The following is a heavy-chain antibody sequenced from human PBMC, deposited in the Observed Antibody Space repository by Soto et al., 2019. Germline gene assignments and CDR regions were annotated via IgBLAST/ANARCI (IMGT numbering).Heavy chain of an antibody. V-gene: IGHV3-23*01. Sequence: GGSLRLSCAASGFSFSNYAMNWVRQAPGKGLEWVSAISAGGSNTNYADSVKGRFTISRDNSKNTLYLQMNSLRAEDTAVYYCARDRPGTTLGYYYYGMDVWGQGTTVTVSS. CDR3: ARDRPGTTLGYYYYGMDV. J-gene: IGHJ6*02. D-gene: IGHD1-7*01. CDR1: GFSFSNYA. CDR2: ISAGGSNT.